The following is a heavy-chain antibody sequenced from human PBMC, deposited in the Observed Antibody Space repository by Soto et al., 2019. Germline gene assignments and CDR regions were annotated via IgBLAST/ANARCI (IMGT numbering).Heavy chain of an antibody. J-gene: IGHJ6*02. V-gene: IGHV4-59*08. CDR2: IYYSGST. D-gene: IGHD6-19*01. CDR3: ARQMGSSGWSAWTIGNYYYGMDV. CDR1: GGSISSYY. Sequence: SETLSLTCTVSGGSISSYYWSWIRQPPGKGLEWIGYIYYSGSTNYNPSLKSRVTISVDTSKNQFSLKLSSVTAADTAVYYCARQMGSSGWSAWTIGNYYYGMDVWGQGTTVTVSS.